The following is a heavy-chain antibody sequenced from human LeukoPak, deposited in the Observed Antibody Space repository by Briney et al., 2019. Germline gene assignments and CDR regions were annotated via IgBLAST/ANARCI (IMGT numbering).Heavy chain of an antibody. D-gene: IGHD6-19*01. J-gene: IGHJ4*02. V-gene: IGHV3-23*01. CDR1: GFTFSSYA. CDR2: ISGSGGST. CDR3: AKDATQWLATTSFDY. Sequence: PGGSLRLSCAASGFTFSSYAISWVRQAPGKGLEWVAAISGSGGSTYYADSVKGRFTISRDNSKNTLYLQMNSLRAEDTAVYYCAKDATQWLATTSFDYWGQGTLVTVSS.